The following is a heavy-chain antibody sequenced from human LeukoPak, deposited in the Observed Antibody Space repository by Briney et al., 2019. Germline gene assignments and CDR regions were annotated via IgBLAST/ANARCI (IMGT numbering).Heavy chain of an antibody. V-gene: IGHV4-59*11. Sequence: TSETLSLTCTVSGGSISSHYWSWLRQPPGKGLEWIAYLFDSVNTKDNPSLQSRLTLSADTSKNQFSLRLSSVTAADTAVYYCATIKRGSIFGYFDFWGQGIKVTVSS. CDR2: LFDSVNT. J-gene: IGHJ4*02. CDR3: ATIKRGSIFGYFDF. D-gene: IGHD5-18*01. CDR1: GGSISSHY.